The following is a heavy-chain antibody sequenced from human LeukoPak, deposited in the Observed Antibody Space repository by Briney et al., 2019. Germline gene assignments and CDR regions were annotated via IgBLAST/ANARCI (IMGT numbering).Heavy chain of an antibody. Sequence: SETLSLTCSVSGASMSDHSWSWIRQPPGKGLEWIENIDDTGFTNDNPSLKSRVTSSIDTSKNQFSLRLTSVTAVDTAVYYCARGTTVATRHYYSYYMDAWGRGTTVTVSS. J-gene: IGHJ6*03. CDR2: IDDTGFT. CDR1: GASMSDHS. CDR3: ARGTTVATRHYYSYYMDA. D-gene: IGHD4-23*01. V-gene: IGHV4-59*11.